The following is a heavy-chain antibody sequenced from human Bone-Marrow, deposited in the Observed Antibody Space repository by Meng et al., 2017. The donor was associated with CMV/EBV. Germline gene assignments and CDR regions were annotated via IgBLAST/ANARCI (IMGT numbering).Heavy chain of an antibody. CDR2: ISSSGSTI. CDR3: ARAPLYGSGSYGSYGMDV. V-gene: IGHV3-48*04. CDR1: GFTFSSYW. D-gene: IGHD3-10*01. Sequence: GGSLRLSCAASGFTFSSYWMSWVRQAPGKGLEWVSYISSSGSTIYYADSVKGRFTISRDNAKNSLYLQMNSLRAEDTAVYYCARAPLYGSGSYGSYGMDVWGQGTTVTVSS. J-gene: IGHJ6*02.